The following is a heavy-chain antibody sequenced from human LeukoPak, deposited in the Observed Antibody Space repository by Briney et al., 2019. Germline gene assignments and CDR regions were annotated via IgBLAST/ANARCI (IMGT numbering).Heavy chain of an antibody. Sequence: PSETLSLTCTVSGYSISSGYYWGWIRQPPGKGREGIGGIYHSGSTYYNPSLKSRVTISVDTSKNQFSLKLSSVTAADTAVYYCARDLLYATMIVVVTPVAFDIWGQGTMVTVSS. CDR3: ARDLLYATMIVVVTPVAFDI. CDR1: GYSISSGYY. CDR2: IYHSGST. V-gene: IGHV4-38-2*02. J-gene: IGHJ3*02. D-gene: IGHD3-22*01.